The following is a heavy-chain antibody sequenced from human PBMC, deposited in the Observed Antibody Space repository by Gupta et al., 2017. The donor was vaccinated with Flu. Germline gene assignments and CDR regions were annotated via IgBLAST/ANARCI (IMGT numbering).Heavy chain of an antibody. V-gene: IGHV4-61*02. J-gene: IGHJ3*01. CDR3: ARDRGYDYGPFAGPWAFDV. Sequence: QVRLQESGPGLVKPSQTLSLTCTFPGGSVSSASYFWNWIRQSAGKGLEWVGRLHSSGTTTYNPSLQSRVTMSMVTSKNQISLELTAVTAADTAIYYCARDRGYDYGPFAGPWAFDVWGQGTVVAVSS. CDR2: LHSSGTT. CDR1: GGSVSSASYF. D-gene: IGHD3-10*01.